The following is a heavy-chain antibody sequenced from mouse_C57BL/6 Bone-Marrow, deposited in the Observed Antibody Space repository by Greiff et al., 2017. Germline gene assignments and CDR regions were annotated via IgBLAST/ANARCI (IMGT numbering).Heavy chain of an antibody. V-gene: IGHV5-17*01. CDR3: AREYYYGSRDWYCDV. CDR1: GFTFSDYG. CDR2: ISSGSSTI. J-gene: IGHJ1*03. D-gene: IGHD1-1*01. Sequence: DVMLVESGGGLVKPGGSLKLSCAASGFTFSDYGMHWVRQAPEKGLEWVAYISSGSSTIYYADTVKGRFTISRDNAKNTLFLQMTSLRSEDTAMYYCAREYYYGSRDWYCDVWGTGTTVTVSS.